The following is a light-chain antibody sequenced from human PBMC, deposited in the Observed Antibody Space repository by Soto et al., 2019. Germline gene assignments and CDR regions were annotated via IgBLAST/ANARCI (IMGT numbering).Light chain of an antibody. CDR1: SSDVGGYNF. V-gene: IGLV2-14*01. CDR3: SSYTSSSTYV. CDR2: DVT. J-gene: IGLJ1*01. Sequence: QSALTQPASVSGSPGQSITISCTGTSSDVGGYNFVSWYQQHPDKAPKLMIYDVTNRPSGVSNRFSGSKSGNTASLTISGLQAEDDADYYCSSYTSSSTYVFGTGTKVTVL.